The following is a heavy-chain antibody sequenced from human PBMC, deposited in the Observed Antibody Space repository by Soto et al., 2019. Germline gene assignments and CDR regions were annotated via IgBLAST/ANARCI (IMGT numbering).Heavy chain of an antibody. CDR2: IYYSGST. V-gene: IGHV4-30-4*01. CDR3: AREIRYGSGSYCFDP. D-gene: IGHD3-10*01. Sequence: SETLSLTCTVSGGSIISGDYYWSLIRQPPGKGLEWIGYIYYSGSTYYSPSLKSRVTISVDTSKNQFSLKLSPVTAADTAVYYCAREIRYGSGSYCFDPWGQGTLVTVSS. J-gene: IGHJ5*02. CDR1: GGSIISGDYY.